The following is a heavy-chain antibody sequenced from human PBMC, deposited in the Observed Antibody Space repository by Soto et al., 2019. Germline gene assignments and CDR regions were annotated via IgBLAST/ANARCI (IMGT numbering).Heavy chain of an antibody. Sequence: QVQLVQSGTEVKKPGASVKVSCKASGYTFTNYAISWVRQAPGQGLEWMGWISEDCDRTNYAQNVQGRVTMPTDTATSTAYMEVRSLRSDDTAVYYWARDRDYYYDNSDKYHYHYAMHVWGQGTTV. V-gene: IGHV1-18*04. CDR1: GYTFTNYA. CDR2: ISEDCDRT. J-gene: IGHJ6*02. D-gene: IGHD3-22*01. CDR3: ARDRDYYYDNSDKYHYHYAMHV.